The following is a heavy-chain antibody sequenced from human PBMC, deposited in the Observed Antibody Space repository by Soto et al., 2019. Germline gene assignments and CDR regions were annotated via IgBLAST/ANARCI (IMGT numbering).Heavy chain of an antibody. J-gene: IGHJ3*02. Sequence: PGGSLRLSCAASGFTFSSYSMNWVRQAPGKGLEWVSSISSSSSYIYYADSVKGRFTISRDNAKNSLYLQMNSLRAEDTAVYYCSTPSTVAMPFDIWGQGTMVTVSS. CDR3: STPSTVAMPFDI. D-gene: IGHD6-19*01. CDR2: ISSSSSYI. V-gene: IGHV3-21*01. CDR1: GFTFSSYS.